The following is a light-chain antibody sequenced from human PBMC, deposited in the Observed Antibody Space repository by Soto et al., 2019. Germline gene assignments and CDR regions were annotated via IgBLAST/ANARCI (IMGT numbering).Light chain of an antibody. CDR2: DAS. CDR3: QQRSNWPPGTYT. Sequence: IVLTQSAATLSLYPGERATLSCRASQSVSSYLAWYQQKPGQAPRLLIYDASNRATGIPARFSGSGSGTDFTLTISSLEPEDFAVYYCQQRSNWPPGTYTFGQGTKLEIK. V-gene: IGKV3-11*01. CDR1: QSVSSY. J-gene: IGKJ2*01.